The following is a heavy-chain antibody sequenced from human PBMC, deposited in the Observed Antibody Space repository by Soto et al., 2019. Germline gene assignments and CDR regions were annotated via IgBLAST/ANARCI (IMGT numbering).Heavy chain of an antibody. CDR1: GDSISTFY. Sequence: SETLSLTCTVSGDSISTFYWSWIRQPPGKGLEWIGYIYYTGSTNYNPSLKSRVTMSVDTSKKQFSLKLSSVTAADTAVYYCARQRGNYFDCWGQGTLVTVSS. J-gene: IGHJ4*02. CDR2: IYYTGST. CDR3: ARQRGNYFDC. D-gene: IGHD3-10*01. V-gene: IGHV4-59*01.